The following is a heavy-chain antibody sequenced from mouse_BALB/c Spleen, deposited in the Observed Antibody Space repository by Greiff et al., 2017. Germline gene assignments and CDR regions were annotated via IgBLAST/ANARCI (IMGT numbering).Heavy chain of an antibody. CDR1: GFTFSSYA. CDR3: EGDGSFDY. J-gene: IGHJ2*01. V-gene: IGHV5-6-5*01. D-gene: IGHD1-1*01. CDR2: ISSGGST. Sequence: EVKVVESGGGLVKPGGSLKLSCAASGFTFSSYAMSWVRQTPEKRLEWVASISSGGSTYYPDSVKGRFTISRDNARNRLYLHMSSLRSEDTAVYYCEGDGSFDYWGQGTTLTVSS.